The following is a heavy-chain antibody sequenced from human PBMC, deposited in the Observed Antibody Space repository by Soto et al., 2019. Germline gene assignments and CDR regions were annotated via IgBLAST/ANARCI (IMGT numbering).Heavy chain of an antibody. CDR3: ARGPYYYYYMDV. CDR2: MNPKSGNT. J-gene: IGHJ6*03. Sequence: GGPVKVSCKASGYTFTTYDINWVRQATGQGLEWMGRMNPKSGNTDYAQKFQGRVTMTRNTSISTAYMEVSSLRSEDTAVYYCARGPYYYYYMDVWGKGTTVTVSS. V-gene: IGHV1-8*01. CDR1: GYTFTTYD.